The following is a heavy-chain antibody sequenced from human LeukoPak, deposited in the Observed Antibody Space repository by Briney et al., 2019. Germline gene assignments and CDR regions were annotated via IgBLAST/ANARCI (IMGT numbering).Heavy chain of an antibody. V-gene: IGHV3-15*01. CDR1: GFTLSNAY. CDR3: TTTIVGVTTWFDP. D-gene: IGHD1-26*01. Sequence: PGGSLRLSCAASGFTLSNAYMSWVRQAPGKGLEWVGRIKNKTNGGTADYAAPVKGRFTISRDDSKNTLYLQMNSLKTEDTAVYYCTTTIVGVTTWFDPWGQGTLVTVSS. J-gene: IGHJ5*02. CDR2: IKNKTNGGTA.